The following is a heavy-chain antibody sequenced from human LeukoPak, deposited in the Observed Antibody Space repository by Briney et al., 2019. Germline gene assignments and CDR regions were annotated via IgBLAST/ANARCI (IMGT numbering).Heavy chain of an antibody. Sequence: ASVKVSCKASGYAFTSYGINWVRQAPGQGLEWMGWISAYNGNTNYAQKFQGRVTMTTDTSTGTVYMEVRSLRSDDTAVYYCARPKALILGGSGSYSSLDYWGQGTLVTVSS. CDR2: ISAYNGNT. V-gene: IGHV1-18*01. CDR3: ARPKALILGGSGSYSSLDY. D-gene: IGHD3-10*01. J-gene: IGHJ4*02. CDR1: GYAFTSYG.